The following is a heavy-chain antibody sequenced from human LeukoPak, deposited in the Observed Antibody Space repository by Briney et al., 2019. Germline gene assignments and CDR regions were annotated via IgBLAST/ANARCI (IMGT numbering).Heavy chain of an antibody. CDR1: GFTVSSNY. CDR3: ARDRAVVRSDYYYYGMDV. D-gene: IGHD3-16*01. V-gene: IGHV3-53*01. CDR2: IYSGGST. J-gene: IGHJ6*02. Sequence: GGSLRLSCAAPGFTVSSNYLSWVRQAPGKGLEWVSIIYSGGSTYYADSVKGRFTISRDNSKNTLYLQMNSLRAEDTAVYYCARDRAVVRSDYYYYGMDVWGQGTTVTVTS.